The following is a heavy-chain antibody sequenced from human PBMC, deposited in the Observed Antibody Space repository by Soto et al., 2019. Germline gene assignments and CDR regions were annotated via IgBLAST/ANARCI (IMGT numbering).Heavy chain of an antibody. Sequence: QVQLVQSGAEVKKPGSSVKVSCKASGGTFSSYAISWVRQAPGQGLEWMGGIIPIFGTANYAQKVQGRVTITADDSTSTDYMGLSSLRSEDTAVYYCASSDNWGRYYYGMDVWGQGTTVTVSS. CDR3: ASSDNWGRYYYGMDV. CDR2: IIPIFGTA. V-gene: IGHV1-69*12. D-gene: IGHD7-27*01. J-gene: IGHJ6*02. CDR1: GGTFSSYA.